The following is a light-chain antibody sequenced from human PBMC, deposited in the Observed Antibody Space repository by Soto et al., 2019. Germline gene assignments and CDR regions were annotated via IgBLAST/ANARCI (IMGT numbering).Light chain of an antibody. J-gene: IGKJ1*01. CDR1: QSISSY. Sequence: DIQMTQSPSSLSASVGDRVTITCRASQSISSYLNWYQQKPGKAPKLLIYAASSLQSGVPSRSSGSGSGTDFTLTISSLQPEDFATYYCQQSYSTTSWTFGQGTKVEIK. CDR3: QQSYSTTSWT. V-gene: IGKV1-39*01. CDR2: AAS.